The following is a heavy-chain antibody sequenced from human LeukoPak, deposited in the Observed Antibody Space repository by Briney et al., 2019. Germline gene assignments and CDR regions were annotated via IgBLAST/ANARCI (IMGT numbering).Heavy chain of an antibody. CDR2: IYTSGST. V-gene: IGHV4-4*09. CDR3: AGLGDGRTFDS. J-gene: IGHJ4*02. CDR1: GGGISSYY. D-gene: IGHD2-21*01. Sequence: PSETLSLTWTVSGGGISSYYWSWIRQPPGKGLEWIGYIYTSGSTNYNPSLKSRVTISVDTSKNQFSLKLSSVTAADTAVYYCAGLGDGRTFDSWGQGTLVTVSS.